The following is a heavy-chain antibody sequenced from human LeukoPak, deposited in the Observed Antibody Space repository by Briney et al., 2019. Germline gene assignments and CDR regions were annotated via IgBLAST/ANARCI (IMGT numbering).Heavy chain of an antibody. V-gene: IGHV3-64*01. Sequence: LGGSLRLSCAASGFTFSSYAMHWVRQAPGKGLEYVPAISSNGGSTYYANSVKGRFTISRDNSKNTLYLQMGSLRAEDMAVYYCARGSGSWVVPAANDAFDIWGQGTMVTVSS. J-gene: IGHJ3*02. CDR1: GFTFSSYA. CDR3: ARGSGSWVVPAANDAFDI. D-gene: IGHD2-2*01. CDR2: ISSNGGST.